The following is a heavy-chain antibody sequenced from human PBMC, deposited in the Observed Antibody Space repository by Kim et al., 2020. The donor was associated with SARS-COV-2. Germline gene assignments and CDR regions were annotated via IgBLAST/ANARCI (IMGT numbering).Heavy chain of an antibody. D-gene: IGHD3-3*01. V-gene: IGHV3-66*04. CDR2: IYTGGDT. Sequence: GGSLRLSCAASGFSVSSNYVSWVRQAPGRGLEWVSVIYTGGDTYYADSVKGRFTISRDHSKNTLFLQMNSLKAEDTAIYYCARLFAGLRFAYDVFVIWG. CDR1: GFSVSSNY. CDR3: ARLFAGLRFAYDVFVI. J-gene: IGHJ3*02.